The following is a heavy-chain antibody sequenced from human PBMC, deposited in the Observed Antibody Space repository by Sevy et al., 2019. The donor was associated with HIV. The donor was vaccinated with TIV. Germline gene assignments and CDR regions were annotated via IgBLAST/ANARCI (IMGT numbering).Heavy chain of an antibody. D-gene: IGHD2-8*02. CDR1: GYRFTSYG. V-gene: IGHV1-18*01. J-gene: IGHJ6*02. CDR3: ARDKSVQVVYGVIRNFYGMDA. Sequence: ASVEVSCKASGYRFTSYGISWVRQAPGQGLEWMGWIDTYNGKTNYAQKFQDRVTVTTDTSTSTAYMELRSLRSDDTAIYYCARDKSVQVVYGVIRNFYGMDAWGQGTTVTVSS. CDR2: IDTYNGKT.